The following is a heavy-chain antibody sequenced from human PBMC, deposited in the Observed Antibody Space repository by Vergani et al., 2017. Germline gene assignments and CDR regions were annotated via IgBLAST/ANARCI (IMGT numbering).Heavy chain of an antibody. V-gene: IGHV3-23*01. J-gene: IGHJ6*02. CDR3: AKANPRNSGYDYLYFYHAMDV. CDR2: ISGGGGST. Sequence: EVQLLESGGDLVQPGGSLRLSCAASGFTFNHYAMNWVRQAPGKGLEWVSGISGGGGSTYYAGSVKGRFTISRDSSKNTLYLQMNSLSAGDTALYYCAKANPRNSGYDYLYFYHAMDVWGQGTTFTVSS. CDR1: GFTFNHYA. D-gene: IGHD5-12*01.